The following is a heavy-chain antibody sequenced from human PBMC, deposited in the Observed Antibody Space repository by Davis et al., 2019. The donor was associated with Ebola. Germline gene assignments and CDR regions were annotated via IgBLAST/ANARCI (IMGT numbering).Heavy chain of an antibody. J-gene: IGHJ2*01. D-gene: IGHD4/OR15-4a*01. V-gene: IGHV3-74*01. CDR2: INSDGSST. Sequence: GESLKISCAASGFTFSNYWMHWVRQAPGKGLVWVSRINSDGSSTSYADSVKGRFTISRDNAKSTLYLQMNSLRAEDTAVYYCAKDKTMATHYWYFDLWGRGTLVTVSS. CDR3: AKDKTMATHYWYFDL. CDR1: GFTFSNYW.